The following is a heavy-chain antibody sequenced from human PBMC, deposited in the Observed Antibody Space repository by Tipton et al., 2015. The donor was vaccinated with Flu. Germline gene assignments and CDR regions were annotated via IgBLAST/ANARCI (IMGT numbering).Heavy chain of an antibody. CDR3: ARVVRMTMIRGIRDPYYFDF. D-gene: IGHD3-10*01. V-gene: IGHV4-39*07. J-gene: IGHJ4*02. Sequence: LRLSCSVSGDSISTSSYYWGWVRQPPGQGLEWIGSVFYTGTTNYNPSLKSRVAMSRDTSKNQFSLNLTYVTAADTALYFCARVVRMTMIRGIRDPYYFDFWGQGMLVTVSS. CDR2: VFYTGTT. CDR1: GDSISTSSYY.